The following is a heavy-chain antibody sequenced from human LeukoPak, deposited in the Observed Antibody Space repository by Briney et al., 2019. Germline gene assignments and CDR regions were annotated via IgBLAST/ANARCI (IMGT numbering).Heavy chain of an antibody. CDR3: AKGGDGSSKRYYYYYYMDV. CDR1: GFTFDDYA. D-gene: IGHD6-6*01. V-gene: IGHV3-9*01. CDR2: ISWNSGSI. J-gene: IGHJ6*03. Sequence: PGGSLRLSCAASGFTFDDYAMHWVRQAPGKGLEWVSGISWNSGSIGYADSVKGRFTISRDNAKNSLYLQMNSLRAEDTALYYCAKGGDGSSKRYYYYYYMDVWGKGTTVTVSS.